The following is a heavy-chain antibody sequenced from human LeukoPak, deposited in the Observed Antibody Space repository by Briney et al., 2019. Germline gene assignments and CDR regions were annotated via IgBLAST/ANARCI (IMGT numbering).Heavy chain of an antibody. CDR1: GFTFSSYG. Sequence: GGSLRLSCAASGFTFSSYGMHWVRQAPGKGLEWVAVISYDGSNKYYADSVKGRFTISRDNSKNTLYLQMNSLRAEDTAVYYCAKAQSSLYSSSPPRGYYYGMDVWGQGTTVTVSS. V-gene: IGHV3-30*18. CDR2: ISYDGSNK. D-gene: IGHD6-13*01. CDR3: AKAQSSLYSSSPPRGYYYGMDV. J-gene: IGHJ6*02.